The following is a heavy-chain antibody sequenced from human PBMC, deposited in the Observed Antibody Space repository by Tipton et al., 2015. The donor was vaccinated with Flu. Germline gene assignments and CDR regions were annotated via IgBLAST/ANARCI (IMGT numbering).Heavy chain of an antibody. CDR2: IKQDGSEK. V-gene: IGHV3-7*01. CDR3: ARAIAAAGGY. D-gene: IGHD6-13*01. Sequence: SLRLSCAASGFTFSDYTFDWVRQAPGKGLEWVANIKQDGSEKYYVDSVKGRFTISRDNAKNSLYLQMNSLRAEDTAVYYCARAIAAAGGYWGQGTLVTVSS. J-gene: IGHJ4*02. CDR1: GFTFSDYT.